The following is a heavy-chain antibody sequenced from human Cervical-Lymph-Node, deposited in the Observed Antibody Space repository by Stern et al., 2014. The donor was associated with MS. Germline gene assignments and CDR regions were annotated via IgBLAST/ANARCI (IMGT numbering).Heavy chain of an antibody. CDR1: GYGFTDYW. CDR2: IFLGDSNP. V-gene: IGHV5-51*03. CDR3: ARKTGGFDR. D-gene: IGHD3-10*01. Sequence: EVQLEESGAEVKKPGESLRISCKGSGYGFTDYWIGWVRQVPGRGLEWMGTIFLGDSNPRSSPSFQGQVTFPADQSIPPAYLQWRSLKASDTAIYYCARKTGGFDRWGQGTLVTVSS. J-gene: IGHJ4*02.